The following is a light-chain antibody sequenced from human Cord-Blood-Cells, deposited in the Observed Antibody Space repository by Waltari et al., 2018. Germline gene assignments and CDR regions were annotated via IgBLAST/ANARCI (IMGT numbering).Light chain of an antibody. CDR2: QDS. V-gene: IGLV3-1*01. CDR1: KLGDKY. Sequence: SYELTQPPSVSVSPGQTASITCSGDKLGDKYGCWYQQRRGQSPVLVIYQDSKRPSGIPERFSGSNSGNTATLTISGTQAMDEADYYCQAWDSSTVVFGGGTKLTVL. CDR3: QAWDSSTVV. J-gene: IGLJ2*01.